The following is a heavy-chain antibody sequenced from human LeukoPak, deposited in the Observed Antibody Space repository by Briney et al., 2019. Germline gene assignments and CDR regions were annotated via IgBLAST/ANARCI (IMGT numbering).Heavy chain of an antibody. D-gene: IGHD1-7*01. V-gene: IGHV3-21*01. Sequence: GGSLRLSCAASGFTFSSYSMSWVRQAPGKGLEWVSSISSSSSYIYYADSVKGRFTISRDNAKNSLYLQMNSLRADDTAVYYCARDRYNWNYTFRYWGQGTLVTVSS. CDR2: ISSSSSYI. CDR3: ARDRYNWNYTFRY. CDR1: GFTFSSYS. J-gene: IGHJ4*02.